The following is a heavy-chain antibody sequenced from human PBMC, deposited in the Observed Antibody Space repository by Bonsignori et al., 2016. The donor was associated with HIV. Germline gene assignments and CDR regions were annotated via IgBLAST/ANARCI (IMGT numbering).Heavy chain of an antibody. V-gene: IGHV3-66*01. D-gene: IGHD1-20*01. CDR1: GFSVSGSH. CDR3: TFNFNF. Sequence: GGSLRLSCIVSGFSVSGSHINWVRQTPAKGLEWVALSANDGGTRYADSVKGRLTISRDNSKNTLYLHMNSLRVEDTALYYCTFNFNFWGRGTLVTVSS. CDR2: SANDGGT. J-gene: IGHJ4*02.